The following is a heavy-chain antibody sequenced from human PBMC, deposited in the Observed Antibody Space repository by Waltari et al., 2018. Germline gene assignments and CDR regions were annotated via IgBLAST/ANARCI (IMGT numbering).Heavy chain of an antibody. CDR2: IHSTGST. Sequence: QVHLQESVPVLVKPSETLSLSCTVPDGSLSSYVWSWIRQPAGQGLEWIGLIHSTGSTSYKPSRKSRVTISVDTSKNQFSLDLNSLTAADTAMYYCARDHWGSLDYWGQGILVTVSS. J-gene: IGHJ4*02. V-gene: IGHV4-4*07. CDR3: ARDHWGSLDY. CDR1: DGSLSSYV. D-gene: IGHD7-27*01.